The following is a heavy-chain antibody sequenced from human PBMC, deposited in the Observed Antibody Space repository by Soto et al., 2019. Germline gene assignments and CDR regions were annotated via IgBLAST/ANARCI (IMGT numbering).Heavy chain of an antibody. Sequence: GGSLRLSCAASGFTFSSYAMNWVRRAPGKGLEWVSSISGSGGGTYYADSVTGRFTISRDNSKNTLFLQMNSLRAEDTAVYYCAKDFAPNWYFDLWGRGTLVTVSS. V-gene: IGHV3-23*01. CDR1: GFTFSSYA. J-gene: IGHJ2*01. CDR3: AKDFAPNWYFDL. CDR2: ISGSGGGT.